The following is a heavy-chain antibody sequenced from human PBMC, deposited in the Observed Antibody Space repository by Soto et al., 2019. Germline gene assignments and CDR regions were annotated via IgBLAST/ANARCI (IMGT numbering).Heavy chain of an antibody. D-gene: IGHD3-3*01. V-gene: IGHV3-33*01. CDR3: ARDVLFGWSGYHYYMDV. J-gene: IGHJ6*03. CDR1: GFTFSSYG. CDR2: IWYDGSNK. Sequence: PGGSLRLSCAASGFTFSSYGMHWVRQAPGKGLEWVAVIWYDGSNKYYADSVKGRFTISRDNSKNTLYLQMNSLRAEDTAVYYCARDVLFGWSGYHYYMDVWGKGTTVTSP.